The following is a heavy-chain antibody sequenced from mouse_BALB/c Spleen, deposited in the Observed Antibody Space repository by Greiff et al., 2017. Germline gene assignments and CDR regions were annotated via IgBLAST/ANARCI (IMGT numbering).Heavy chain of an antibody. D-gene: IGHD1-1*02. CDR1: GFTFTDYY. J-gene: IGHJ2*01. V-gene: IGHV7-3*02. CDR2: IRNKANGYTT. Sequence: EVQLVESGGGLVQPGGSLRLSCATSGFTFTDYYMSWVRQPPGKALEWLGFIRNKANGYTTEYSASVKGRFTISRDNSQSILYLQMNTLRAEDSATYYCAREGGPFFDYWGQGTTLTVSS. CDR3: AREGGPFFDY.